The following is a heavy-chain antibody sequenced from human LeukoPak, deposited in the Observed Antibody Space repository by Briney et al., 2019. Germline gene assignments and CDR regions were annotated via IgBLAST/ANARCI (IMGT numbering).Heavy chain of an antibody. J-gene: IGHJ6*02. Sequence: KPSETLSLTCAVYGGSFSGYYWGWIRQPPGKGLEWIGEISHSGSTNYNPSLESRVTISVDTSKNQFSLKLSSVTAADTAVYYCARGRGIAVYGMDVWGQGTTVTVSS. CDR3: ARGRGIAVYGMDV. CDR1: GGSFSGYY. D-gene: IGHD6-19*01. CDR2: ISHSGST. V-gene: IGHV4-34*01.